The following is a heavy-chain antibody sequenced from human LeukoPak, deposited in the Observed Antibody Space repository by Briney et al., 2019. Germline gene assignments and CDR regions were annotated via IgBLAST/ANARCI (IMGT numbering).Heavy chain of an antibody. CDR2: IYYSGST. CDR1: GGSISSGGYY. Sequence: SETLFLTCTVSGGSISSGGYYWSWIRQHPGKGLEWIGYIYYSGSTYYTPSLKSRVTISVDTSKNQFSLKLSSVTAADTAVYYCARTYFFDYWGQGTLVTVSS. J-gene: IGHJ4*02. V-gene: IGHV4-31*03. CDR3: ARTYFFDY.